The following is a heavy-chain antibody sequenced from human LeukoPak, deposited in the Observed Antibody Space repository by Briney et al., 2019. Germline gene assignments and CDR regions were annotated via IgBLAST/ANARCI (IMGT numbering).Heavy chain of an antibody. Sequence: SETLSLTCTVSSGSISRGGYYWSWIRKHPGKGLERIGYIYYSGSTHYNPSLKSRVTMSVDTYKSQFSLKLGSVTAADTAVYYCARGDCSRTYPIYYYYGMYGWGQGTTVTVSS. V-gene: IGHV4-31*03. CDR1: SGSISRGGYY. D-gene: IGHD3-10*02. J-gene: IGHJ6*02. CDR3: ARGDCSRTYPIYYYYGMYG. CDR2: IYYSGST.